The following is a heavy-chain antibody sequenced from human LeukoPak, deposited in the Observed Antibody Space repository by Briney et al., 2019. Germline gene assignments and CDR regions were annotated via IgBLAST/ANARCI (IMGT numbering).Heavy chain of an antibody. CDR1: GFTFSSYG. CDR3: ARTPYYYGMDV. V-gene: IGHV3-33*01. Sequence: PGRSLRLSCAASGFTFSSYGMHWVRQAPGKGLEWVAVIWYDGSNKYYADSVKGRFTISRDNAKNTLSLQMNSLRAEDTAVYYCARTPYYYGMDVWGQGTTVTVSS. CDR2: IWYDGSNK. J-gene: IGHJ6*02.